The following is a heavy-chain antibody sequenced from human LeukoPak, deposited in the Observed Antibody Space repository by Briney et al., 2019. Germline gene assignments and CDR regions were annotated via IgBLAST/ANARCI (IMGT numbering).Heavy chain of an antibody. Sequence: PGGSLXLSCAASGFTFSSYAMHWVRQAPGKGREWVAVISYDGSNKYYADSVKGRFTISRDNSKNTLYLQMNSLRAEDTAVYYCARDRRGGYSYGLLVYWGQGTLVTVSS. CDR1: GFTFSSYA. V-gene: IGHV3-30-3*01. CDR3: ARDRRGGYSYGLLVY. J-gene: IGHJ4*02. D-gene: IGHD5-18*01. CDR2: ISYDGSNK.